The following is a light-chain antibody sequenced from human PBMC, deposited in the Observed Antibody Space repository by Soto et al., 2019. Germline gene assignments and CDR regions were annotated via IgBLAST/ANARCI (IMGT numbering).Light chain of an antibody. V-gene: IGLV1-47*01. CDR2: RNN. CDR3: AAWDDSLSVV. J-gene: IGLJ1*01. CDR1: SSNIGSNY. Sequence: QSALTQPPSASGTPGQRVTISCSGSSSNIGSNYVFWYQHLPGTAPKLLIYRNNQRPSGVPDRFSGSKSGTSASLAISGLRSEDEADYYCAAWDDSLSVVFGTGTKV.